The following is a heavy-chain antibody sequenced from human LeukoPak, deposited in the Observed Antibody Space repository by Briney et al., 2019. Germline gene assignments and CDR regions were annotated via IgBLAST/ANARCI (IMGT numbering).Heavy chain of an antibody. D-gene: IGHD3-22*01. Sequence: GESLKISCKGSGYSFTSYWISWVRQMPGKGLEWMGIIYPGDSDTRYSPSFQGQVTISADKSISTAYLQWSSLKASDTAMYYCARQGQDYYDSSGYYTGGDYWGQGTLVTVSS. CDR2: IYPGDSDT. J-gene: IGHJ4*02. CDR1: GYSFTSYW. V-gene: IGHV5-51*01. CDR3: ARQGQDYYDSSGYYTGGDY.